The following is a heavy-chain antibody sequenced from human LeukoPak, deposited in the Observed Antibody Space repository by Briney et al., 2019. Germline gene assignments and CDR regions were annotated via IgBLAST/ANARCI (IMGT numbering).Heavy chain of an antibody. CDR3: ARDTSYGLDV. V-gene: IGHV3-74*01. CDR1: GFTFSRYW. CDR2: INTDESST. D-gene: IGHD2-2*01. Sequence: GGSLRLSCAASGFTFSRYWMHWVRHAPGKGLVWVSRINTDESSTTYADSVKGRFTISRDNAKNTVYLQMNSLRAEDTAVYYCARDTSYGLDVWGQGTTVTVSS. J-gene: IGHJ6*02.